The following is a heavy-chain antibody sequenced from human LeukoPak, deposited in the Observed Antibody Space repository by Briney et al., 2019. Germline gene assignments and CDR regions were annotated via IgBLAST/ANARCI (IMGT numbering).Heavy chain of an antibody. CDR3: ANHPAFGGVIAP. CDR1: GFTFSNYA. D-gene: IGHD3-16*01. V-gene: IGHV3-23*01. J-gene: IGHJ5*02. CDR2: ISASGGTT. Sequence: HPGGSLRLSCAASGFTFSNYAMSWVRQAPGKGLEWVSAISASGGTTYYADSVKGRFTISRDNSKNTLYLQMNSLRPEDTAIYYCANHPAFGGVIAPWGQGTLVTVSS.